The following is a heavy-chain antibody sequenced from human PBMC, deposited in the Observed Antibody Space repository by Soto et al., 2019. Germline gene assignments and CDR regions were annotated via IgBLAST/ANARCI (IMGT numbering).Heavy chain of an antibody. Sequence: ASVKVSCKASGYTFTSYGISWVRQAPGQGLEWMGWISAYNGNTNYAQKLQGRVTMTTDTSTSTAYMELRSLRSDDTAVYYCARVGGGYDYYSYNYMPVWGKGTTVPGSS. CDR2: ISAYNGNT. J-gene: IGHJ6*03. CDR1: GYTFTSYG. V-gene: IGHV1-18*01. D-gene: IGHD5-12*01. CDR3: ARVGGGYDYYSYNYMPV.